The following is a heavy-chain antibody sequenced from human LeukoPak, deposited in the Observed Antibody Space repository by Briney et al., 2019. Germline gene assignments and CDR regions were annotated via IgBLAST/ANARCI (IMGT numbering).Heavy chain of an antibody. D-gene: IGHD7-27*01. Sequence: PSPSLSPTRTVAGGSLNSSYWGCIRPPAGRGMGWIGFITHGGGTDFDSSLGGRVTISVDTSKNQFSLKLTSMAAADTAVYVCARGRISNWGFEGTLFDAWGQGVLVTVSS. CDR1: GGSLNSSY. V-gene: IGHV4-59*01. J-gene: IGHJ4*02. CDR3: ARGRISNWGFEGTLFDA. CDR2: ITHGGGT.